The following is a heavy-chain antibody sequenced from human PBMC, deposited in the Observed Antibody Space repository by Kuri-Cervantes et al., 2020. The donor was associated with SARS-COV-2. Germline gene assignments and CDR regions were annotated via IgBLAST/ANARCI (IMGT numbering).Heavy chain of an antibody. CDR2: INSDGSST. CDR1: GFTFSSYW. D-gene: IGHD3-16*01. J-gene: IGHJ4*02. CDR3: VKDKSTWYYFTN. V-gene: IGHV3-74*01. Sequence: GGSLRLSCAASGFTFSSYWMRWVRQAPGKGLVWVSRINSDGSSTSYADSVKGRFTISRDSAKNTLYLQMNSLRAEDTAVYYCVKDKSTWYYFTNWGQGTQVTVSS.